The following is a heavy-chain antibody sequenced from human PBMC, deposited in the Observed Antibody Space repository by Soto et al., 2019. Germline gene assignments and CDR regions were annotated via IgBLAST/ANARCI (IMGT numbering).Heavy chain of an antibody. Sequence: QVQLVESGGGVVQPGRSLRLSCAASGFTFSSYGMHWVRQSPGKGLEWVAVIWYDGSNEYYADSVKGRFTISRDNSKNTLYLQMNSPRSEDTAVYYCASDHGSGRQITPGYWGQGTLVTVSS. D-gene: IGHD3-10*01. J-gene: IGHJ4*02. CDR3: ASDHGSGRQITPGY. CDR1: GFTFSSYG. V-gene: IGHV3-33*01. CDR2: IWYDGSNE.